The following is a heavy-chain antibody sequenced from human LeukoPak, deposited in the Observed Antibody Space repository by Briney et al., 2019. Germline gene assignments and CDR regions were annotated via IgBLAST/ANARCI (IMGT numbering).Heavy chain of an antibody. V-gene: IGHV3-30-3*01. CDR2: ISYDGSNK. CDR1: GFTFSSYA. Sequence: PGRSLRLSCAASGFTFSSYAMHWVRQAPGKGLEWVAVISYDGSNKYYADSVKGRFTISRDNSKNTLYLQMNSPRAEDTAVYYCARSASPGLGQFDYWGQGTLVTVSS. CDR3: ARSASPGLGQFDY. J-gene: IGHJ4*02.